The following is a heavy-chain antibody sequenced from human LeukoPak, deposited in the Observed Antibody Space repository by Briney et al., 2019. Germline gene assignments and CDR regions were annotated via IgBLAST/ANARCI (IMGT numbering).Heavy chain of an antibody. CDR1: GGTFSSYA. Sequence: SVKVSCKASGGTFSSYAISWVRQAPGQGLEWMGGIIPIFGTANYAQKFQGRVTITADESTSTAYMELSSLRSEDTAVYYCEADPTQGQTFIAAAGYFDYWGQGTLVTVSS. D-gene: IGHD6-13*01. CDR3: EADPTQGQTFIAAAGYFDY. V-gene: IGHV1-69*13. J-gene: IGHJ4*02. CDR2: IIPIFGTA.